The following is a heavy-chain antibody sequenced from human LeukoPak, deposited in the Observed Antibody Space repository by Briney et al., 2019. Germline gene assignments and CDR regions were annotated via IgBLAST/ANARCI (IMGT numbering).Heavy chain of an antibody. V-gene: IGHV1-2*04. D-gene: IGHD3-22*01. CDR1: GYTFTGYY. J-gene: IGHJ3*02. CDR3: ARDRNTYYYDSSGYYYSPSLTFDI. Sequence: GASVKVSCKASGYTFTGYYMHWVRQAPGQGLEWMGWINPNSGGTNYAQKFQGWVTMTRDTSISTAHMELSRLRSDDTAVYYCARDRNTYYYDSSGYYYSPSLTFDIWGQGTMVTVSS. CDR2: INPNSGGT.